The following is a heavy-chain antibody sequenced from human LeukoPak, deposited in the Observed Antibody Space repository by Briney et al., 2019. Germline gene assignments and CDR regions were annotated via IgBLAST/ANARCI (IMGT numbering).Heavy chain of an antibody. V-gene: IGHV3-23*01. Sequence: PGGSLRLSCAASGVIFSNYAMYRVRQAPGKGLEWGSAISGRSDNTYYADSVKGRFTLSRDSSKNTLYLQMNSLRADDTAVYYCAKWGDYDVLTGYYVSDFWGQGTLVTVSS. J-gene: IGHJ4*02. CDR2: ISGRSDNT. CDR3: AKWGDYDVLTGYYVSDF. D-gene: IGHD3-9*01. CDR1: GVIFSNYA.